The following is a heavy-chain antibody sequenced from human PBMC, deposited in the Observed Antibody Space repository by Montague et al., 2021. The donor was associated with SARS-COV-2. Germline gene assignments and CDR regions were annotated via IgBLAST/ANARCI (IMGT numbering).Heavy chain of an antibody. CDR2: IYYRGRT. D-gene: IGHD3-10*01. CDR1: GGSMSSSSDY. Sequence: SETLSLTCAVSGGSMSSSSDYWGWIRQSPGKGLEWIGSIYYRGRTSYNPSLEGRVTISVDTAKNQFSLKLSSVTAADTAVYYCARDSSRVTMVRGVFDPWGKGTRVTVSS. V-gene: IGHV4-39*07. J-gene: IGHJ5*02. CDR3: ARDSSRVTMVRGVFDP.